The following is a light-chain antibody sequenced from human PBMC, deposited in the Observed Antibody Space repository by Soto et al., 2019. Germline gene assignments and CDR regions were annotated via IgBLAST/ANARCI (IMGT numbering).Light chain of an antibody. CDR2: GAS. Sequence: EIVLTQSPGTLSLSPGERATLSCRASQSVSSSYLAWYQQKPGQAPRLLIYGASNRATGVPDRFSGSGSGTDFTLTISRLEPEDFAVYYCQQYGSSPGTFGQGTKVYIK. V-gene: IGKV3-20*01. CDR3: QQYGSSPGT. CDR1: QSVSSSY. J-gene: IGKJ1*01.